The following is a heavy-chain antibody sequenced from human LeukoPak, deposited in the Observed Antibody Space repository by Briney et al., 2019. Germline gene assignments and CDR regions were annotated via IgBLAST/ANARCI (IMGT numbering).Heavy chain of an antibody. J-gene: IGHJ5*02. CDR3: ARDLYCSSTSCHTRPNWFAP. V-gene: IGHV1-18*01. CDR2: ISAYNGNT. Sequence: ASVSVSCKASGYTFTSYGMSWVRQAPGQGLEWMGWISAYNGNTNYAQTLRRRDTMPTDTSTSTAYMELRSLRSHDTAVYYCARDLYCSSTSCHTRPNWFAPWGQGTLVTVSS. CDR1: GYTFTSYG. D-gene: IGHD2-2*01.